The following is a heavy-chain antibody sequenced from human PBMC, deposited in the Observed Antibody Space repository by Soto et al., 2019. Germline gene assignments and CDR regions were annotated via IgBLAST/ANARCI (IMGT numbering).Heavy chain of an antibody. J-gene: IGHJ4*02. V-gene: IGHV3-30*18. CDR2: ISYDRSNK. Sequence: QVQLVEPGGGVVPPGRSLRLSCAAPGFTFSSYVMRCVHQAQGKRLEWVAVISYDRSNKYYADSVKGRFTISRDNSKNTLYLQMNSLRAEDTAVYYCAKSGPSGYDKFDYWGQGTLVTVSS. CDR3: AKSGPSGYDKFDY. CDR1: GFTFSSYV. D-gene: IGHD5-12*01.